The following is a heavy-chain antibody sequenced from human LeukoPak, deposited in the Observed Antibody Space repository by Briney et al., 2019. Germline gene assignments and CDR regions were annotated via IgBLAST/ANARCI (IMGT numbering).Heavy chain of an antibody. J-gene: IGHJ5*02. CDR1: GYTFTSYA. CDR2: INTNTGNP. V-gene: IGHV7-4-1*02. Sequence: ASVKVSCKASGYTFTSYAMNWVRQAPGQGLEWMGWINTNTGNPTYAQGFTGRFVFSLDTSVSTAYLQISCLKVEDTAVYYCTRDPSRFDPWGQGTLVTVSS. CDR3: TRDPSRFDP.